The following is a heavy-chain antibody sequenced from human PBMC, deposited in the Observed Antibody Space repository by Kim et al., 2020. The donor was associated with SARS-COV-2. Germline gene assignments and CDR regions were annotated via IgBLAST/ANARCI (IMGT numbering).Heavy chain of an antibody. CDR3: ARERVIAAAGEYYYYYGMDV. V-gene: IGHV4-4*02. J-gene: IGHJ6*02. CDR2: IYHSGST. CDR1: GGSISSSNW. Sequence: LRETLSLTCAVSGGSISSSNWWSWVRQPPGKGLEWIGEIYHSGSTNYNPSLKSRVTISVDKSKNQFSLKLTSVTAADTAVYYCARERVIAAAGEYYYYYGMDVWGQGTTVTVSS. D-gene: IGHD6-13*01.